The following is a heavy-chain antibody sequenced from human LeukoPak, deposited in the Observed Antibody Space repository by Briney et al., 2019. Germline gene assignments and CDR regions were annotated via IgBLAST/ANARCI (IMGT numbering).Heavy chain of an antibody. CDR1: GSTFASYA. Sequence: PGGSLRLSCAASGSTFASYAMTWVRQAPGKGLEWFSAISGSGGSTYYADSVKGRFTISRDNYKNTLYLQMNSLRAEDTAVYYCARDSGIYDSSGYYGLSYYGMDVWGQGTTVTVSS. J-gene: IGHJ6*02. D-gene: IGHD3-22*01. CDR2: ISGSGGST. CDR3: ARDSGIYDSSGYYGLSYYGMDV. V-gene: IGHV3-23*01.